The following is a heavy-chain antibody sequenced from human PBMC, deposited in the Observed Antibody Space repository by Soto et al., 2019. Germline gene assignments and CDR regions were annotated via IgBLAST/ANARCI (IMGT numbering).Heavy chain of an antibody. Sequence: ELQLVESGGDLVQPGRSLRLSCAASGFTFVDFAMHWVRQAPGKGLEWVSGISWNSRSIGYADSVKGRFTLSRDNAKNSLYLQMNSLRAEDTALYYCSKGTYGETQEALDRWGQGTMVTVSS. J-gene: IGHJ3*01. D-gene: IGHD4-17*01. CDR3: SKGTYGETQEALDR. CDR2: ISWNSRSI. V-gene: IGHV3-9*01. CDR1: GFTFVDFA.